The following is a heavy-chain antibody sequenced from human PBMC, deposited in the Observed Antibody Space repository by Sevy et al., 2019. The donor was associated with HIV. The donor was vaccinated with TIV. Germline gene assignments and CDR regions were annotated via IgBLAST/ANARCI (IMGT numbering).Heavy chain of an antibody. Sequence: GGSLRLSCAASGFTFGDYWMNWVRQAPGKGLEWVANIKQDGSEKYYVDSVKGRFTISRDNAKNSLYLQMNSLRVEDTAVYFCAKLGFYYDSSAYDYFDYWGQGTLVTVSS. V-gene: IGHV3-7*01. CDR3: AKLGFYYDSSAYDYFDY. J-gene: IGHJ4*02. CDR1: GFTFGDYW. CDR2: IKQDGSEK. D-gene: IGHD3-22*01.